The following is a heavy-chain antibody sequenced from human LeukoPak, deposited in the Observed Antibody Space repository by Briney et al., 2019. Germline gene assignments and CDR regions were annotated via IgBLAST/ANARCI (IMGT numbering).Heavy chain of an antibody. CDR1: GFTFSNYA. Sequence: GGSLRLSCAASGFTFSNYAMSWLRQAPGKGLAWVSVISGSGGSTYYADSVKGLFTISRDNSKNTLYLQMNSLRAEDTAVYYCAKNGPWDIVVVPAAQALDYWGQGTLVTVSS. CDR2: ISGSGGST. D-gene: IGHD2-2*01. V-gene: IGHV3-23*01. CDR3: AKNGPWDIVVVPAAQALDY. J-gene: IGHJ4*02.